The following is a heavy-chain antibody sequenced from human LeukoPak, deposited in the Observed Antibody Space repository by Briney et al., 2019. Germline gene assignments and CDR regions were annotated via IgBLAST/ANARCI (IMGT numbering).Heavy chain of an antibody. Sequence: SGGSLRLSCAASGFTFSRYGMHWVRQAPGKGLEWVAVISYDGSNKYYADSVKGRFTISRDNSKNTLYLQMNSLRAEDTAVYYCAKDLLIWFGESVTSYYYYGMDVWGQGTTVTVSS. CDR1: GFTFSRYG. CDR2: ISYDGSNK. J-gene: IGHJ6*02. CDR3: AKDLLIWFGESVTSYYYYGMDV. D-gene: IGHD3-10*01. V-gene: IGHV3-30*18.